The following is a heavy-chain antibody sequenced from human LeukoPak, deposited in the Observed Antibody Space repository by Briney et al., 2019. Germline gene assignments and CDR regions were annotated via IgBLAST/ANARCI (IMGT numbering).Heavy chain of an antibody. CDR3: ARVRTYYYDSSGYYSGNYFDY. D-gene: IGHD3-22*01. J-gene: IGHJ4*02. CDR1: GFTFSSYA. Sequence: PERSLRLSCAASGFTFSSYAMHWVRQAPGKGLEWVAVISYDGSNKYYADSVKGRFTISRDNSKNTLYLQMNSLRAEDTAVYYCARVRTYYYDSSGYYSGNYFDYWGQGTLVTVSS. CDR2: ISYDGSNK. V-gene: IGHV3-30-3*01.